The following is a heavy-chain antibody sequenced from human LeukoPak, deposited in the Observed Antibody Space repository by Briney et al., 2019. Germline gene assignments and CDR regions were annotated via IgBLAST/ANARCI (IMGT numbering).Heavy chain of an antibody. Sequence: PGGSLRLSCAASGFTFSSYNMNWVRQAPGRGLEWVSYISSSGATRYYADSVKGRLTISRDNAKNSLYLQMNSLRAEDTAAYYCARDSSGWYLGSFDYWGQGTLVTVSS. CDR1: GFTFSSYN. J-gene: IGHJ4*02. CDR3: ARDSSGWYLGSFDY. D-gene: IGHD6-19*01. CDR2: ISSSGATR. V-gene: IGHV3-48*04.